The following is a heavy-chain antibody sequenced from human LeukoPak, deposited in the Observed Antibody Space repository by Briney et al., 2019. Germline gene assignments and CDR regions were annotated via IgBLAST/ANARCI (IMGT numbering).Heavy chain of an antibody. Sequence: GGSLRLSCVASGFTFSDFWMHWVRQAPGKGPEWLSRTSKDGSDTFYADAAKGRFTASRDNAKNTVYLQVTNVRPEDTALYHCARGGYSGSYYRFSWGQRTLVTVAS. CDR3: ARGGYSGSYYRFS. CDR2: TSKDGSDT. V-gene: IGHV3-74*01. CDR1: GFTFSDFW. J-gene: IGHJ4*02. D-gene: IGHD6-25*01.